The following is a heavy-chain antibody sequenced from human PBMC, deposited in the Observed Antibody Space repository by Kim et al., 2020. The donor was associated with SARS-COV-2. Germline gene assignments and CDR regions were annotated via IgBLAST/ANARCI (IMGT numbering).Heavy chain of an antibody. CDR2: IIPIFGTA. Sequence: SVKVSCKASGGTFSSYAISWVRQAPGQGLEWMGGIIPIFGTANYAQKFQGRVTITADESTSTAYMELSSLRSEDTAVYYCARRATTVTTDAPFDYWGQGTLVTVSS. CDR3: ARRATTVTTDAPFDY. CDR1: GGTFSSYA. V-gene: IGHV1-69*13. D-gene: IGHD4-17*01. J-gene: IGHJ4*02.